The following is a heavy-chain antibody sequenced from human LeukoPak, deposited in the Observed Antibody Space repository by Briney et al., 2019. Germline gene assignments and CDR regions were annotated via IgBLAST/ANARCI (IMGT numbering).Heavy chain of an antibody. J-gene: IGHJ4*02. CDR1: GYTFTSNQ. Sequence: APRRLSCKASGYTFTSNQIPWVRQAPRHGLKWMGVMNTSGRGADYAQKCQGRDTMTSDTSTSTVFMELTSLRSEDTAVYYCAKEEGQVPGPLVVAGTYYFDYWGQGTLVTVSS. V-gene: IGHV1-46*01. CDR2: MNTSGRGA. D-gene: IGHD2-15*01. CDR3: AKEEGQVPGPLVVAGTYYFDY.